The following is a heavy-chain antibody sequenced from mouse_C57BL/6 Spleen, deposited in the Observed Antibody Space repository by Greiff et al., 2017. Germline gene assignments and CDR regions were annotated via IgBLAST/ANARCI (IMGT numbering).Heavy chain of an antibody. CDR1: GFTFSSYA. D-gene: IGHD2-5*01. Sequence: EVKLVESGEGLVKPGGSLKLSCAASGFTFSSYAMSWVRQTPEKRLEWVAYISSGGDYIYYADTVKGRFTISRDNARNTLYLQMSSLKSEDTAMYYCTRGPVAYYSNLCYCDYWGQGTTLTVSS. J-gene: IGHJ2*01. V-gene: IGHV5-9-1*02. CDR3: TRGPVAYYSNLCYCDY. CDR2: ISSGGDYI.